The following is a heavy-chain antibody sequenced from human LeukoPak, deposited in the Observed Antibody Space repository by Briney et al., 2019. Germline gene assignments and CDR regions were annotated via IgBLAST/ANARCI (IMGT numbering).Heavy chain of an antibody. CDR3: VRAHNWNFGY. J-gene: IGHJ4*02. V-gene: IGHV6-1*01. Sequence: SQPLSLTCAISGDSVSSNSVAWNWIRQSPSRGLEWLGRTYYRSKWYNDYATSVKSRITINPDTSKNQFSLQLNSVTPEDTAIYYCVRAHNWNFGYWGQGTLVTVSS. CDR2: TYYRSKWYN. D-gene: IGHD1-7*01. CDR1: GDSVSSNSVA.